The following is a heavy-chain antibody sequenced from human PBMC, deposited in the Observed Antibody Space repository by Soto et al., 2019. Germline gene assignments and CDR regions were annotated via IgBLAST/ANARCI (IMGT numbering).Heavy chain of an antibody. D-gene: IGHD6-6*01. V-gene: IGHV4-34*01. CDR1: GGSFSGDY. CDR2: INHSGST. J-gene: IGHJ2*01. CDR3: ATGPEYSSSSWYFDL. Sequence: SETLSLTCAVYGGSFSGDYWSWIRQPPGKGLEWIGEINHSGSTNYNPSLKSRVTISVDTSKNQFSLKLSSVTAADTAVYYCATGPEYSSSSWYFDLWGRGTLVTVSS.